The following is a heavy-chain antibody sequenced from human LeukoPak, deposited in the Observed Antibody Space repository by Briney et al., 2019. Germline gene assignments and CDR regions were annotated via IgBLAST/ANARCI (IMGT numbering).Heavy chain of an antibody. CDR1: GFTFSSYN. J-gene: IGHJ4*02. V-gene: IGHV3-21*01. D-gene: IGHD5-18*01. CDR2: ISSSSSYI. CDR3: ARDPPSYGL. Sequence: SGGSLRLSCAASGFTFSSYNMNWVRQAPGKGLEWVSSISSSSSYIYYADSVKGRFTISRDNAKNSLFLQMNSLKAEDTAVYYCARDPPSYGLWGQGTLVTVSS.